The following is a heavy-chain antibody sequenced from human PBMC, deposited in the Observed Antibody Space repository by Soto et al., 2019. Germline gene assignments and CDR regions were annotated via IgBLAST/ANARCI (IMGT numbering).Heavy chain of an antibody. CDR3: ARTYYDILTGWNWFDP. CDR2: IYHGGDA. Sequence: PSETLSLTCAVSGGSISSGGYSWSWIRQPPGKGLEWIGYIYHGGDAYYNPSLKSRVTISVDTSKNQFSLKLSSVTAADTAVYYCARTYYDILTGWNWFDPWGQGTLVTVSS. V-gene: IGHV4-30-2*02. J-gene: IGHJ5*02. D-gene: IGHD3-9*01. CDR1: GGSISSGGYS.